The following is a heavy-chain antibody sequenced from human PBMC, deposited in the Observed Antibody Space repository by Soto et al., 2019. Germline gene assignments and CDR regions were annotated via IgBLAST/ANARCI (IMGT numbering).Heavy chain of an antibody. D-gene: IGHD1-26*01. V-gene: IGHV3-9*01. CDR1: GFTFDDYA. J-gene: IGHJ6*02. Sequence: QLVESGGGLVQPGRSLRLSCAASGFTFDDYAMYWVRHGPGKGLEWVSGISWDSGRIAYADSVKGRFTISSDYVKSSLNLQMNSLRAEDTALYYCAQARPWGGDGYSSCLYITLDVWGQGTTFTVSS. CDR3: AQARPWGGDGYSSCLYITLDV. CDR2: ISWDSGRI.